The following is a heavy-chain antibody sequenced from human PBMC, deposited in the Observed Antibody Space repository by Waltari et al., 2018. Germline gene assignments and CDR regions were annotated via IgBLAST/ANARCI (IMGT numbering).Heavy chain of an antibody. J-gene: IGHJ4*02. CDR2: INHSGST. D-gene: IGHD3-3*01. V-gene: IGHV4-34*01. CDR1: GGSFSGYY. CDR3: ARVGYDFWSGYYTGISYFDY. Sequence: QVQLQQWGAGLLKPSETLSLTCAVYGGSFSGYYWSWIRQPPGKGLEWIGEINHSGSTNHNPSLKSRVTISVDTSKNQFSLKLSSVTAADTAVYYCARVGYDFWSGYYTGISYFDYWGQGTLVTVSS.